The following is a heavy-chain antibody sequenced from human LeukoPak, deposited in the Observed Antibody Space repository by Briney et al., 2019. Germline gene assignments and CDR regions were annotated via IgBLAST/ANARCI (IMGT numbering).Heavy chain of an antibody. V-gene: IGHV4-59*01. CDR3: ARRFRISSSSSDAFDI. Sequence: SETLSLTCTVSGDSISSYYWSWIRQPPGKGLEWIGEIYYSGSTNFNPSLKSRVTISVDTSKNHFSLKVRSVTAADTAVYYCARRFRISSSSSDAFDIWGQGTMVTVSS. J-gene: IGHJ3*02. CDR1: GDSISSYY. CDR2: IYYSGST. D-gene: IGHD6-13*01.